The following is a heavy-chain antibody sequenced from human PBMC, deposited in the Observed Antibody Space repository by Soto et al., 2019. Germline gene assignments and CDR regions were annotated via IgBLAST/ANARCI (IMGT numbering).Heavy chain of an antibody. CDR1: GFNVSSYD. CDR2: IGTGHDT. Sequence: PGGSLRLSCAASGFNVSSYDRHWVRQVPGKGLEWVSAIGTGHDTYYPGSVKGRFTLSRENAKNSLYLQMNSLRAGDTAVYYCAREAAGTPFLIDYWGQGTLVTVSS. CDR3: AREAAGTPFLIDY. D-gene: IGHD6-19*01. J-gene: IGHJ4*02. V-gene: IGHV3-13*01.